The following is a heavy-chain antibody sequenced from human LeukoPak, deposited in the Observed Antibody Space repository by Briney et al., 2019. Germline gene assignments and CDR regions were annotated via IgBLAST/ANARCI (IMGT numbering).Heavy chain of an antibody. CDR3: AKVHGQIYSGSYSLDY. CDR2: INPNSGDT. V-gene: IGHV1-2*02. Sequence: ASVKVSCKASGYTFTSYGISWVRQAPGQGLEWMGWINPNSGDTYYTQTFQGRVTMTRDTSINTAYMGLSSLRSDDTAVYYCAKVHGQIYSGSYSLDYWGQGTLVTVSS. CDR1: GYTFTSYG. D-gene: IGHD1-26*01. J-gene: IGHJ4*02.